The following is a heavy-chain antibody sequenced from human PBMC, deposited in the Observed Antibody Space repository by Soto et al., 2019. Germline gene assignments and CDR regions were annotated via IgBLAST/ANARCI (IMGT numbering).Heavy chain of an antibody. J-gene: IGHJ3*02. V-gene: IGHV4-61*01. D-gene: IGHD5-18*01. CDR1: GGSVSSGSHY. CDR3: ARGRSDTSNSFDAFDI. CDR2: IFHSGDT. Sequence: LSLTCTVSGGSVSSGSHYWSWIRQPPGKGLEWIAYIFHSGDTKYNPSLKGRVAISIDMSKNQFSLRLDSVTAADTAVYYCARGRSDTSNSFDAFDIWGPGRMVTVSS.